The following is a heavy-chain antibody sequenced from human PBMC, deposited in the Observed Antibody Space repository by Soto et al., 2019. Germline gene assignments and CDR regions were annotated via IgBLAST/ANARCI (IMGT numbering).Heavy chain of an antibody. J-gene: IGHJ6*02. CDR1: GYSFTNYW. D-gene: IGHD2-2*01. Sequence: GESLKTSCKGSGYSFTNYWIGWVRQKPGKGLEWMGTIFPGDSDTRYSPSFQGQVTISADKSISTAYLQWSSLKASDTAMYYCARRLGYCISTSCYAHYGMDVWGQGTTVTVSS. CDR3: ARRLGYCISTSCYAHYGMDV. V-gene: IGHV5-51*01. CDR2: IFPGDSDT.